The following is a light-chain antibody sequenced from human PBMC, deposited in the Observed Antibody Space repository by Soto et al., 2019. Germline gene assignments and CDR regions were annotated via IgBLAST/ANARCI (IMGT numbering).Light chain of an antibody. CDR3: SSYTSSSSYV. J-gene: IGLJ1*01. Sequence: QSALTQPASVSDSPGQSITIYCIGTSSDIGAFNHVSWHQQHPGKAPKLIIYDVINRPSGVSNRFSGSKTGNTASLFISGLQAEDEADYYCSSYTSSSSYVFGSGTKLTVL. V-gene: IGLV2-14*03. CDR2: DVI. CDR1: SSDIGAFNH.